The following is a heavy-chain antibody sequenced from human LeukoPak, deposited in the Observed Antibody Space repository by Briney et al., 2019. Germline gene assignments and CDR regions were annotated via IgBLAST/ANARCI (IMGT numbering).Heavy chain of an antibody. D-gene: IGHD6-13*01. CDR3: ARDLEAAAAPDY. J-gene: IGHJ4*02. CDR2: IYASGST. Sequence: SETLSLTCAVSGSSISSGYYWGWVRQPPKKGLGWGGSIYASGSTYYNPSLKSPVTISVDTSKNQFSLKLSSVTAADTAVYYCARDLEAAAAPDYWGQGTLVTVSS. CDR1: GSSISSGYY. V-gene: IGHV4-38-2*02.